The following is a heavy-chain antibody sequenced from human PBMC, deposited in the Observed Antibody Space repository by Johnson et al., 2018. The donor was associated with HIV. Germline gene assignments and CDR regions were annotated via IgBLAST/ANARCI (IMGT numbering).Heavy chain of an antibody. CDR3: ARDRQSGGGDADAFDI. CDR1: GFTVSSTY. Sequence: VQLVESGGDLIQPGGSLRLSCAASGFTVSSTYMSWVRQAPGKGLEWVSVIYTGGSTYYADSVKGRFTISRDNSKNTVYLQMNSLRAEDTAVYYCARDRQSGGGDADAFDIWGQGTLVSVSS. V-gene: IGHV3-53*01. D-gene: IGHD3-16*01. J-gene: IGHJ3*02. CDR2: IYTGGST.